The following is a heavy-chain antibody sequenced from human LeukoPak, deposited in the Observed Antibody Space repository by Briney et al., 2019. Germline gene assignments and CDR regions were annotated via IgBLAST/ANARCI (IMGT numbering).Heavy chain of an antibody. D-gene: IGHD2-2*01. CDR1: GFTFSTYW. CDR3: TRVGYCATTSCRTAFDI. J-gene: IGHJ3*02. CDR2: INTDGSTT. Sequence: GGSLRLSCAVSGFTFSTYWMHWVRQVAGKGLVWVSRINTDGSTTNYADSVKGRFTISRDNAKNTLYLQMNSLRAEDTAVYYCTRVGYCATTSCRTAFDIWGQGTMVTVSS. V-gene: IGHV3-74*01.